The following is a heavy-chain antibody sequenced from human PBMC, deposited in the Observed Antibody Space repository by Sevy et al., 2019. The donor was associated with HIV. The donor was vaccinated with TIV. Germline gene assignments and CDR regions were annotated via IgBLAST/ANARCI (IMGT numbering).Heavy chain of an antibody. V-gene: IGHV3-30*09. CDR1: GFTLRNYA. J-gene: IGHJ4*02. CDR2: ISYDGSYK. CDR3: ARERQLWFVYYFDN. Sequence: GGSLRLSCPASGFTLRNYAMNWVRQAPGKGLERVALISYDGSYKYYAYSVRGRFAISRDNSKNTLYLQMNSLRPEDTAIYYCARERQLWFVYYFDNWGQGTLVTVSS. D-gene: IGHD3-10*01.